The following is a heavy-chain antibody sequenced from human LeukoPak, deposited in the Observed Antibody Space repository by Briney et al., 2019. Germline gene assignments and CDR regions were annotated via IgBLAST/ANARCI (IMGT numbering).Heavy chain of an antibody. V-gene: IGHV1-2*06. D-gene: IGHD5-24*01. CDR3: ARPERVRRDGYNSVDY. Sequence: EASVKVSCKASGYTFTGYYMHWVRQAPGQGLEWMGRINPNSGGTNYAQKFQGRVTMTRDTSISIAYMELSRLRSDDTAVYYCARPERVRRDGYNSVDYWGQGTLVTVSS. J-gene: IGHJ4*02. CDR1: GYTFTGYY. CDR2: INPNSGGT.